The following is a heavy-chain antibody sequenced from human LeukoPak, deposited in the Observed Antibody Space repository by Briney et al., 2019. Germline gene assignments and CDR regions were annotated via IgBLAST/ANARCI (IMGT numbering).Heavy chain of an antibody. J-gene: IGHJ4*02. D-gene: IGHD2-15*01. CDR2: FDPEDGET. CDR3: ATAYCSGGSCYPCFDY. Sequence: ASLKVSRTLSGYTLTELSIHWVGQAPGKGLKGLGGFDPEDGETIYAQKSQGRVTMTEDTSTDTAYMELSSLRSEDTAVYYCATAYCSGGSCYPCFDYWGQGTLVTVSS. V-gene: IGHV1-24*01. CDR1: GYTLTELS.